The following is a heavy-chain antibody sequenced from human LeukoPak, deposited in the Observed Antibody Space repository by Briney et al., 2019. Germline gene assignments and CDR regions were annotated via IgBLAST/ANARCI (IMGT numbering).Heavy chain of an antibody. Sequence: ESGPTLVKPTQTLTLTCTFSGFSLSTSGVGVGWIRQPPGKALEWLALIYWDDDKRYSPSLKSRLTITKDTSKNQVVLTMTNMDPVDTATYYCAHEGYGSGSLDYWGQGTLVTVSS. CDR3: AHEGYGSGSLDY. CDR2: IYWDDDK. V-gene: IGHV2-5*02. J-gene: IGHJ4*02. CDR1: GFSLSTSGVG. D-gene: IGHD3-10*01.